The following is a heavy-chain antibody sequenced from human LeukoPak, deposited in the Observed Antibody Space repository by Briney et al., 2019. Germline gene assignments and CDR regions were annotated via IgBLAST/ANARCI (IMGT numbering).Heavy chain of an antibody. J-gene: IGHJ5*02. CDR2: INHSGST. CDR3: ARFLYYGSGSYYWFDP. D-gene: IGHD3-10*01. Sequence: SETLSLTCAVYGGSFSGYYWSWIRPPPRKGLEWIGEINHSGSTNYNPSLKSRVTISVDTSKNQFSLKLSSVTAADTAVYYCARFLYYGSGSYYWFDPWGQGTLVTVSS. CDR1: GGSFSGYY. V-gene: IGHV4-34*01.